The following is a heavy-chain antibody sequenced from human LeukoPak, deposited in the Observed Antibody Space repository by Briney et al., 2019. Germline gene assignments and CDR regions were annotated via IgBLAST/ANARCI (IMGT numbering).Heavy chain of an antibody. CDR2: IYYSGST. J-gene: IGHJ3*02. CDR3: ARVERLRFWSGYQSGAFDI. D-gene: IGHD3-3*01. CDR1: GGSISSSSYY. Sequence: SETLSLTCTVSGGSISSSSYYWGWIRQPPGKGLEWIGSIYYSGSTYYNPSLKSRVTISIDTSKNQFSLKLSSVTAADTAVYYCARVERLRFWSGYQSGAFDIWGQGTMVTVSS. V-gene: IGHV4-39*07.